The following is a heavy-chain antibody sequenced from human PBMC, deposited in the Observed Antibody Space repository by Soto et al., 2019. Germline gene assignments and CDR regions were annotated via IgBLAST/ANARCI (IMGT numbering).Heavy chain of an antibody. Sequence: LPETLSLTCAVYGGSFSGYYWSWIRQPPGKGLEWIGEINHSGSTNYNPSLKSRVTISVDTSKNQFSLKLSSVTAADKAVYYCARRIAVAGTEYNWFDPWGQGTLVTVSS. CDR2: INHSGST. J-gene: IGHJ5*02. V-gene: IGHV4-34*01. CDR3: ARRIAVAGTEYNWFDP. D-gene: IGHD6-19*01. CDR1: GGSFSGYY.